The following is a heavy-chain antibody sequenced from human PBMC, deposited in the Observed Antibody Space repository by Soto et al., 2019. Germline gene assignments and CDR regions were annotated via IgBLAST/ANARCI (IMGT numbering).Heavy chain of an antibody. J-gene: IGHJ4*02. CDR2: ISAGGGST. V-gene: IGHV3-23*01. CDR3: AKSLRYFDWSLDY. CDR1: GFTFSSYA. Sequence: GGSLRLSCGVSGFTFSSYAMSWVRQAPGKGLEWVSGISAGGGSTYYADSVKGRFTISRDNSKNTLYLQMQSLRVDDTAVYYCAKSLRYFDWSLDYWGQGTLVTVSS. D-gene: IGHD3-9*01.